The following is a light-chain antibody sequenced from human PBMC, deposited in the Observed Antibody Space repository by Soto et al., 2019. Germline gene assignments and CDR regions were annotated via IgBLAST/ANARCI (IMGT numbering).Light chain of an antibody. Sequence: SVLTQPPSASGTPGQRVTISCSGSSSNIGSNYVYWYQQLPGTAPKLLIYRNNQRPSGVPDRFSGSKSGTSASLAISGLRSEDEAVYYCAAWDDSLSGPVFGGGTKLTVL. CDR2: RNN. V-gene: IGLV1-47*01. CDR3: AAWDDSLSGPV. CDR1: SSNIGSNY. J-gene: IGLJ3*02.